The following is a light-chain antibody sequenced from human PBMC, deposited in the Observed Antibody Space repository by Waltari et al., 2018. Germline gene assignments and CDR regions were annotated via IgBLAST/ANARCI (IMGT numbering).Light chain of an antibody. CDR3: QQYHTTPYT. Sequence: DIVMTQSPDSLAVSLGERATINCKSSLSILYSPNNKNYLAWYQHKPGQPPKLLRYWSSTREAGVPDLFSGSGSGTDFTLTINSLQAEDVAVYYCQQYHTTPYTFGQGTKLEIK. CDR1: LSILYSPNNKNY. V-gene: IGKV4-1*01. CDR2: WSS. J-gene: IGKJ2*01.